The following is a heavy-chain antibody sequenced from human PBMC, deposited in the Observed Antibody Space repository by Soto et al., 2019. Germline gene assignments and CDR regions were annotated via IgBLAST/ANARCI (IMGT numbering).Heavy chain of an antibody. D-gene: IGHD3-16*01. CDR1: GFTFSSYG. CDR3: ARGLSFQPNEAFDI. J-gene: IGHJ3*02. Sequence: GGSLRLSCAASGFTFSSYGMHWVRQAPGKGLEWVAVIWDYGSNNYYADSVKGRLTISRDNSKNTLYLQMNSLRAADSAVYYCARGLSFQPNEAFDIWGQGTMVTVSS. V-gene: IGHV3-33*01. CDR2: IWDYGSNN.